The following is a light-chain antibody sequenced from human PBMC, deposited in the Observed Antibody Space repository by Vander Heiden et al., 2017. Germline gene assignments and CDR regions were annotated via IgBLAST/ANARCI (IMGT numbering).Light chain of an antibody. CDR1: QSVSSY. V-gene: IGKV3-11*01. J-gene: IGKJ1*01. CDR3: QHRSGWLPGT. CDR2: EAS. Sequence: DIVLTQSPATLSLSPGDGATLSCRASQSVSSYLAWYQHKPGQAPRLLIYEASNRATGIPGRFSGTGSWTDFTLTISSLEPEDSAVYYCQHRSGWLPGTFGPGTKVEIK.